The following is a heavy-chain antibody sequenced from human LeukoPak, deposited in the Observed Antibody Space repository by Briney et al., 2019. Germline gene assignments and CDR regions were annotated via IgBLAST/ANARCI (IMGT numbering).Heavy chain of an antibody. CDR3: ARTIRGY. CDR1: GFTFSNYW. CDR2: IKEDGSEK. J-gene: IGHJ4*02. D-gene: IGHD3-10*01. V-gene: IGHV3-7*01. Sequence: VGSLRLSCAASGFTFSNYWMSWVRQAPGQGLEWVANIKEDGSEKYYVDSVKGRFTISRDNAKNSLYLQMNSLRAEDTAVYYCARTIRGYWGQGTLVTVSS.